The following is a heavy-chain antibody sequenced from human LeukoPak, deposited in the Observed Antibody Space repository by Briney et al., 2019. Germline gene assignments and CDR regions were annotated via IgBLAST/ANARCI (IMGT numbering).Heavy chain of an antibody. J-gene: IGHJ5*02. Sequence: GGSLRLSCAASGFTFSSNDMHWVRQAPGKGLEWVAVIWYDGNNKYYADSVKGRFTISRDNSKNTLSLQMNSLRAEDTAVYYCATDAGHWFDPWGQGTLFTVSS. CDR1: GFTFSSND. CDR3: ATDAGHWFDP. V-gene: IGHV3-33*01. CDR2: IWYDGNNK.